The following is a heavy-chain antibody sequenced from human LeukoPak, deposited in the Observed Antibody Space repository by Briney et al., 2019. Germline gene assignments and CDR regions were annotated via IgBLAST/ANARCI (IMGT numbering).Heavy chain of an antibody. CDR1: GGSFGDSY. CDR2: IDADGST. CDR3: ARNGYYSIDY. Sequence: SETLSLTCAVYGGSFGDSYWSWIRQPPGKGLEWIGEIDADGSTNYNPSLKSQVNIFVDTSNNQFSMTLTSVTAADTALYYCARNGYYSIDYWGQGSLVTVSS. J-gene: IGHJ4*02. D-gene: IGHD3-22*01. V-gene: IGHV4-34*01.